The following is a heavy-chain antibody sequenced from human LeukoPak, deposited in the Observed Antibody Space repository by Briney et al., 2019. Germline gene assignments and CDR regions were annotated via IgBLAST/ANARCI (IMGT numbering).Heavy chain of an antibody. CDR1: GFTFSSYS. CDR2: IWYDGSNK. D-gene: IGHD1-7*01. Sequence: GGSLRLSCAASGFTFSSYSMNWVRQAPGKGLEWVAIIWYDGSNKYYADSVKGRFTISRDNSKNTLYLQMNSLRAEDTAVYYCARQSENFSLDYWGQGTLVTVSS. V-gene: IGHV3-33*08. CDR3: ARQSENFSLDY. J-gene: IGHJ4*02.